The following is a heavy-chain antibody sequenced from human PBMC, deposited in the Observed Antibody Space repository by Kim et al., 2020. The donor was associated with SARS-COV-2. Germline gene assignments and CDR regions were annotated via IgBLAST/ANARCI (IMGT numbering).Heavy chain of an antibody. CDR1: GGTFSSYA. CDR3: ARVGYGSGSYFTPRDYYYYGMDV. J-gene: IGHJ6*02. Sequence: SVKVSCKASGGTFSSYAISWVRQAPGQGLEWMGGIIPIFGTANYAQKFQGRVTITADESTSTAYMELSSLRSEDTAVYYCARVGYGSGSYFTPRDYYYYGMDVWGQGTRVTVSS. D-gene: IGHD3-10*01. CDR2: IIPIFGTA. V-gene: IGHV1-69*13.